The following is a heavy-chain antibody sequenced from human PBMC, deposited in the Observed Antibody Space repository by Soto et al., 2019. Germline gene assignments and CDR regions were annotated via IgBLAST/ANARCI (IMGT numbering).Heavy chain of an antibody. CDR3: ASSQYYYDSSGYYYGHAFDI. CDR1: GGTFSSYA. Sequence: QVQLVQSGAEVKKPGSSVKVSCKASGGTFSSYAISWVRQAPGQGLEWMGGIIPIFGTANYAQKFQGRVTITADESTSTAYMELSSLRSEDTAAYYCASSQYYYDSSGYYYGHAFDIWGQGTMVTVSS. CDR2: IIPIFGTA. D-gene: IGHD3-22*01. J-gene: IGHJ3*02. V-gene: IGHV1-69*01.